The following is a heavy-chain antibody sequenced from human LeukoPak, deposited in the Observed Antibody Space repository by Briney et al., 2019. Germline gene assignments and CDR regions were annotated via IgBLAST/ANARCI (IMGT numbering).Heavy chain of an antibody. CDR1: GYTLTELS. D-gene: IGHD3-10*01. V-gene: IGHV1-24*01. CDR2: FDPEDGET. CDR3: ATHVLLWFGELIPLDY. Sequence: ASVKVSCKVSGYTLTELSMHWVRQAPGKGLEWMGGFDPEDGETIYAQKFQGRVTMTEDTSTDTAYMELSSLRSEDTAVYYCATHVLLWFGELIPLDYWGQGTLVTVSS. J-gene: IGHJ4*02.